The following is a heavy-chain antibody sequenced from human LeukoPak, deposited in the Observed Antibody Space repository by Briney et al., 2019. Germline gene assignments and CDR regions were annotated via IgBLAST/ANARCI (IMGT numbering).Heavy chain of an antibody. J-gene: IGHJ4*02. Sequence: GGSLRLSCAASGFTFSNYWMHWVRQAPGKGLVWVSRLSSDGRDPSYADSVQGRFTISRDNSKNTLYLQMNSLRAEDTAVYYCARARDYGDWSLDYWGQGTLVTVSS. CDR1: GFTFSNYW. CDR3: ARARDYGDWSLDY. V-gene: IGHV3-74*01. D-gene: IGHD4-17*01. CDR2: LSSDGRDP.